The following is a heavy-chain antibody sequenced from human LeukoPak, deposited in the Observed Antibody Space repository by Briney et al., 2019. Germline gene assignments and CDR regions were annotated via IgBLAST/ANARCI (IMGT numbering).Heavy chain of an antibody. D-gene: IGHD6-19*01. CDR2: ISGDGGST. CDR3: AKDKYRSGWYFDY. J-gene: IGHJ4*02. V-gene: IGHV3-43*02. CDR1: GFTFRSHW. Sequence: GGSLRLSCAAYGFTFRSHWMHWVRQPPGKGLEWVSLISGDGGSTYYADSVKGRFTISRDNRKNSLYLQMNSLRTEDTALYYCAKDKYRSGWYFDYWGQGTLVTVSS.